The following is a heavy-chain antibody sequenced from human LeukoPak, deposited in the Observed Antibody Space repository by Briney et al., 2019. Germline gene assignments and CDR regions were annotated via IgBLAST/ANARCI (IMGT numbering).Heavy chain of an antibody. CDR2: IGPDGGTT. D-gene: IGHD6-13*01. Sequence: GGSLRLSCAASGFTFYTYGMRFVRPAPGKGLEYVSGIGPDGGTTYYANSVKGRFTISRDNSKYMLYLQMGSLTADDMAVYCCARGAQLTDYWGQGTLVTVSS. J-gene: IGHJ4*02. CDR1: GFTFYTYG. CDR3: ARGAQLTDY. V-gene: IGHV3-64*01.